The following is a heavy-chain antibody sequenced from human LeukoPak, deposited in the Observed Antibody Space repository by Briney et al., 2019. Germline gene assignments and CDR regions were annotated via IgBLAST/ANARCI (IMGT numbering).Heavy chain of an antibody. Sequence: SETLSLTCTVSGGSISSYYWGWIRQPPGKGLEWIGYIYYSGSTNYNPSLKSRVTISVDTSKNQFSLKLSSVTAADTAVYYCASAGATGYYYYMDVWGKGTTVTVSS. CDR2: IYYSGST. CDR1: GGSISSYY. J-gene: IGHJ6*03. CDR3: ASAGATGYYYYMDV. V-gene: IGHV4-59*01. D-gene: IGHD5-12*01.